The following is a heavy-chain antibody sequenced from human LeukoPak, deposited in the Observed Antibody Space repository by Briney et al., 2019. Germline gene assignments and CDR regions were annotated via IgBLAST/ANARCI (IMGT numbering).Heavy chain of an antibody. CDR2: ISTYNDNT. CDR1: GYTFNTYN. Sequence: GASVKVSCKASGYTFNTYNINWVRQAPGQGLEWMGWISTYNDNTNYAQKFQGRVTMTTDTSTSTAYMELRSLRSDDTAVYYCAGGYSYGFSFDYWGQGTLVTVSS. V-gene: IGHV1-18*01. J-gene: IGHJ4*02. D-gene: IGHD5-18*01. CDR3: AGGYSYGFSFDY.